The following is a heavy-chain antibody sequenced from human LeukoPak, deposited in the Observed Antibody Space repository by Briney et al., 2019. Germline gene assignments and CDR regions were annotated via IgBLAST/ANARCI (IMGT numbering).Heavy chain of an antibody. J-gene: IGHJ3*02. CDR3: ARGDAFDI. Sequence: SETLSLTCTVSDGSISSYYWSWIRQPPGKGLEWIGHIYDSGSTNYNPSLKSRVTISVDTSKNQFSLKLSSVTAADTAVYYCARGDAFDIWGQGTMVTVSS. CDR2: IYDSGST. CDR1: DGSISSYY. V-gene: IGHV4-59*01.